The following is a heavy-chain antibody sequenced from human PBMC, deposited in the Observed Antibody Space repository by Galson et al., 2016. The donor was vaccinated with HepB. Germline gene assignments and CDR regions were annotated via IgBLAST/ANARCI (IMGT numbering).Heavy chain of an antibody. CDR1: GFTFSSYS. D-gene: IGHD3-10*01. Sequence: SLRLSCAASGFTFSSYSMNWVRQAPGKGLEWVSIIGNEGTTSYADSVQGRFTISRDNSKNTLYLQMTSLRAEDTAVYSCAKKGHSTAGYYYFDSWGRGILVTVSS. V-gene: IGHV3-23*01. J-gene: IGHJ4*02. CDR3: AKKGHSTAGYYYFDS. CDR2: IIGNEGTT.